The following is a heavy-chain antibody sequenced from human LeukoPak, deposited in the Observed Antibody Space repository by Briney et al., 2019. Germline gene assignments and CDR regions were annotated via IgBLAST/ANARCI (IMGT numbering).Heavy chain of an antibody. CDR3: AREGGFYRPLDY. V-gene: IGHV4-4*02. CDR1: GGSVISTNW. D-gene: IGHD3-3*01. Sequence: SETLPLTCGVSGGSVISTNWWTWVRQPPGKGLEWIGEVHLDGRTNYNPSLGSRLTMSVDLSENQVSLKLTSVTAADTAVYYCAREGGFYRPLDYSGQGTLVTVSS. CDR2: VHLDGRT. J-gene: IGHJ4*02.